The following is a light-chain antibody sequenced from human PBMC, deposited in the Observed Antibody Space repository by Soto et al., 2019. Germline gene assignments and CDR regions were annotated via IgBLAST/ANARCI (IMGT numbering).Light chain of an antibody. CDR1: RSVGTF. V-gene: IGKV3-15*01. J-gene: IGKJ1*01. Sequence: EIVMTQSPATLSVSPGERATLSCRASRSVGTFLAWYQQKPGQAPRLLIYGASSRATGIPARFSGSGSGTEFTLTISSLQSEDFAVYYCQQYNNWPPWTFGQGTKVDIK. CDR3: QQYNNWPPWT. CDR2: GAS.